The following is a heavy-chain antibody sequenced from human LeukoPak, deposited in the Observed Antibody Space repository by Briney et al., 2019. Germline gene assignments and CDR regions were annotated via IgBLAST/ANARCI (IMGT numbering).Heavy chain of an antibody. CDR2: ISGGGETT. V-gene: IGHV3-23*01. CDR3: ARDYADYVGYFFFDY. CDR1: GFTFNNYA. Sequence: PGRSLRLSCAAAGFTFNNYAMNWVRQPGGKWLEWVSSISGGGETTYYADSAKGRFTISRDNSQNTLYLQMNSLRAEDTAVYYCARDYADYVGYFFFDYWGQGTLVTVSS. D-gene: IGHD4-17*01. J-gene: IGHJ4*02.